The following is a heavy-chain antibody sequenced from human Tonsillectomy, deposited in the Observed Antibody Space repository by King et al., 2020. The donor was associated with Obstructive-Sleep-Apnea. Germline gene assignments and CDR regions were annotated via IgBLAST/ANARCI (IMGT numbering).Heavy chain of an antibody. CDR2: ISHDGSYK. CDR3: AREYYDILTAYDYYYYYGMDV. Sequence: VQLVESGGGVVQPGRSLRLSCAASGFTFSTYPMHWVRQAPGKGLEWVAVISHDGSYKYYADSVKGRFTISRDNSRNTLYVQMNTLTAEDTALYYCAREYYDILTAYDYYYYYGMDVWGQGTTVTVSS. D-gene: IGHD3-9*01. J-gene: IGHJ6*02. V-gene: IGHV3-30*04. CDR1: GFTFSTYP.